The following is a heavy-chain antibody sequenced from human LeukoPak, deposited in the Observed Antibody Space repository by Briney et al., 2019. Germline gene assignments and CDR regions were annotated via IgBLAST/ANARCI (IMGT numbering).Heavy chain of an antibody. D-gene: IGHD4-17*01. Sequence: GRSLRLSCAVSGFSFSTYGMHWVRQAPGKGLEWVAVISSDRNNKYYADSVKGRFTISRDNYNIALYLKMNSLRAEATVVYYCARGPVTRFELWGQGTMVTVSS. V-gene: IGHV3-30*03. CDR1: GFSFSTYG. J-gene: IGHJ3*01. CDR3: ARGPVTRFEL. CDR2: ISSDRNNK.